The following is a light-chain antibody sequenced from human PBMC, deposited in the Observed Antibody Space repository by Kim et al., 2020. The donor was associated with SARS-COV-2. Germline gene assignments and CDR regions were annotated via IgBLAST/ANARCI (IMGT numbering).Light chain of an antibody. CDR2: AAS. CDR3: QQYGSWPFA. V-gene: IGKV3-20*01. Sequence: EIVLTQSPGTLSLSPGERATLSCRASQSVSSDYLAWYQHKPGQAPRLLIYAASSRATGIPDRFSGSGSGTDFTLTVSRLEPEDFAFYYCQQYGSWPFAFGPGTKVDIK. CDR1: QSVSSDY. J-gene: IGKJ3*01.